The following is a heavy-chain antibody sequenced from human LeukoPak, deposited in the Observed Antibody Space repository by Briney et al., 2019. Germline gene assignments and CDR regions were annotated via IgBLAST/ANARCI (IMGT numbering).Heavy chain of an antibody. CDR3: VRGAFHAGSGNYYDY. J-gene: IGHJ4*02. CDR2: ISSSGGGT. CDR1: GFTFSSYA. Sequence: GGSLRLSCAASGFTFSSYAMNWVRQAPGRGLEWVSAISSSGGGTYYADSVKGRFTISRDNSKNTLYLQMNSLRVEDTAVYYFVRGAFHAGSGNYYDYWGQGTLVTVSS. V-gene: IGHV3-23*01. D-gene: IGHD3-22*01.